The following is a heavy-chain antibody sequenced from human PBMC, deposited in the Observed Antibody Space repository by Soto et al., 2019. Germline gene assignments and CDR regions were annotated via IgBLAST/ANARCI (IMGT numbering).Heavy chain of an antibody. D-gene: IGHD6-13*01. V-gene: IGHV3-30*18. CDR2: ISYDGSNK. CDR3: AKDPDSSWFYFDP. CDR1: GFTFSSYG. Sequence: QVQLVESGGDVVQPGRSLRLSCAASGFTFSSYGMPWVRQAPGKGLEWVAVISYDGSNKYYGDSVKGRFTISRDNSKKTLYLQMNSLRAEDTAVYYCAKDPDSSWFYFDPWGQGTLVTVSS. J-gene: IGHJ4*02.